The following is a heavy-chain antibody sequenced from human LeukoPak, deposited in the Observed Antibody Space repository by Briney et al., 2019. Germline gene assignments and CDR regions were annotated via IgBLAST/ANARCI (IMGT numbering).Heavy chain of an antibody. J-gene: IGHJ3*02. Sequence: PSDTLSLTCTVSGCSINNYYWIWIRQPAGKGLELIGRIYTRGSTNYNPSLKSRVTMSGDTSKNQFSLKLSSVTAADTAVYYSARRHPAVSTSAIWFGSAENAFDIWGQGTMVTVSS. V-gene: IGHV4-4*07. D-gene: IGHD3-10*01. CDR2: IYTRGST. CDR1: GCSINNYY. CDR3: ARRHPAVSTSAIWFGSAENAFDI.